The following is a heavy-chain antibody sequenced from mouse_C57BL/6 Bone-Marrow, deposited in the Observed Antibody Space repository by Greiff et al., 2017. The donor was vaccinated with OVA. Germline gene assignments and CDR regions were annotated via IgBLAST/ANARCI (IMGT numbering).Heavy chain of an antibody. CDR2: INPSSGYT. CDR1: GYTFTSYT. Sequence: VQLVESGAELARPGASVKMSCKASGYTFTSYTMHWVKQRPGQGLEWIGYINPSSGYTKYNQKFKDKATLTADKSSSTAYMQLSSLTSEDSAVYYCARGGLLYYFDYWGQGTTLTVSS. CDR3: ARGGLLYYFDY. V-gene: IGHV1-4*01. J-gene: IGHJ2*01. D-gene: IGHD3-1*01.